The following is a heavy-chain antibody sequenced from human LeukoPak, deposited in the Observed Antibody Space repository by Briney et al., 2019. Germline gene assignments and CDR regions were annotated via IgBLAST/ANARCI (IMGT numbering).Heavy chain of an antibody. D-gene: IGHD3-22*01. CDR2: ISAYNGNT. Sequence: ASVKVSCKTSGYTFTAYGISWVRQAPGQGLEWMGWISAYNGNTNYAQKLQGRVTMTTDASTSTAYMELRSLRSDDTAVYYCARDRGNYDSSDPLDYWGQGTLVTVSS. J-gene: IGHJ4*02. CDR3: ARDRGNYDSSDPLDY. CDR1: GYTFTAYG. V-gene: IGHV1-18*01.